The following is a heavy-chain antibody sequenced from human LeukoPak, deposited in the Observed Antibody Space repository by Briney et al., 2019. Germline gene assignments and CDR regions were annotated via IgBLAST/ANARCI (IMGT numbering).Heavy chain of an antibody. Sequence: PGGSLRLSCSASGFTFSNYEMNWVRQAPGKGLEWVSYIASSGSTIYYADSVKGRFTISRDNAKNSLYLQMNSLRAEDTAVYYCARDLLHLDYWGQGTLVTVSS. CDR1: GFTFSNYE. V-gene: IGHV3-48*03. J-gene: IGHJ4*02. CDR2: IASSGSTI. CDR3: ARDLLHLDY.